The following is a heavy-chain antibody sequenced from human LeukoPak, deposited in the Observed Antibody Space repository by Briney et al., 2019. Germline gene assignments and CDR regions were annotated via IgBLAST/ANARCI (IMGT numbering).Heavy chain of an antibody. CDR1: GGTFSSYA. CDR2: IIPIFGTA. V-gene: IGHV1-69*06. CDR3: ASPDGILTGYYPY. D-gene: IGHD3-9*01. Sequence: SVKVSCKASGGTFSSYAISWVRQAPGQGLEWMGGIIPIFGTANCAQKFQGRVTITADKSTSTAYMELSSLRSEDTAVYYCASPDGILTGYYPYWGQGTLVTVSS. J-gene: IGHJ4*02.